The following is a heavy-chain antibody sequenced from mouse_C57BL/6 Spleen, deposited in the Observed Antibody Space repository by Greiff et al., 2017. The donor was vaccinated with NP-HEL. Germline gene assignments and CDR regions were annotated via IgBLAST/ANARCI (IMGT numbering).Heavy chain of an antibody. D-gene: IGHD1-1*02. CDR2: ISYDGSN. CDR1: GYSITSGYY. CDR3: ARGWAAWFAY. V-gene: IGHV3-6*01. Sequence: DVKLQESGPGLVKPSQSLSLTCSVTGYSITSGYYWNWIRQFPGNKLEWMGYISYDGSNNYNPSLKNRISITRDTSKNQFFLKLNSVTTEDTATYYCARGWAAWFAYWGQGTLVTVSA. J-gene: IGHJ3*01.